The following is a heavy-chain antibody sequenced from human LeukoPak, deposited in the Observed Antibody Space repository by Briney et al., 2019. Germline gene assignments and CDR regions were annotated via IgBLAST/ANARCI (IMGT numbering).Heavy chain of an antibody. V-gene: IGHV1-8*01. CDR1: GYTFTSYD. J-gene: IGHJ3*02. D-gene: IGHD1-14*01. CDR3: ARGQNRVRADAFDM. Sequence: ASVKVSCKASGYTFTSYDINWVRQATGQGLEWMGWMNPNSGNTGYAQKFQGRVTMTRNTSISTAYMELSSLRSEDTAVYYCARGQNRVRADAFDMWGQGTMVTVSS. CDR2: MNPNSGNT.